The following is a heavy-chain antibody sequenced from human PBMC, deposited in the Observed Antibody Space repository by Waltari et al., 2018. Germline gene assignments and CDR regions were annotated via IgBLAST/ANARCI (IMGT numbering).Heavy chain of an antibody. D-gene: IGHD5-12*01. Sequence: QLQLQESGPGLVKPSETLSLTCTVSGDSLSRRSYYWGWIRQSPGKGLEWIGTIYYSGNTYYNPTLKSRVTISGDTSKNQFSLKLSSVTAADTAVYYCARHWKRNGYRFDPWGQGTLVTVSS. CDR3: ARHWKRNGYRFDP. V-gene: IGHV4-39*01. J-gene: IGHJ5*02. CDR2: IYYSGNT. CDR1: GDSLSRRSYY.